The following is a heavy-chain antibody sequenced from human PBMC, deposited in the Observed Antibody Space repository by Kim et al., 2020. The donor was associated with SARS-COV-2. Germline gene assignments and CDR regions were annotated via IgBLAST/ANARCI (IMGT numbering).Heavy chain of an antibody. CDR1: GGSISSYY. CDR3: ARGKEYSSS. Sequence: SETLSLTCTVSGGSISSYYWSWIRQPPGKGLEWIGYIYYSGSTNYNPSLKSRVTISVDTSKNQFSLKLSSVTAADTAVYYCARGKEYSSSWGQGTLVTVS. D-gene: IGHD6-13*01. CDR2: IYYSGST. J-gene: IGHJ4*02. V-gene: IGHV4-59*01.